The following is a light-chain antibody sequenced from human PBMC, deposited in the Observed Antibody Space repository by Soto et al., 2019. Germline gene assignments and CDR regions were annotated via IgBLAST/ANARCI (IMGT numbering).Light chain of an antibody. CDR3: QQYNSYSPAT. CDR2: KAS. V-gene: IGKV1-5*03. J-gene: IGKJ1*01. CDR1: QNINSW. Sequence: DIQMTQSPSTLSASVGDRDTITCRASQNINSWLAWYQQKPGKAPKLLIYKASSLESGVPSRFSGSGSGTEFTLTISSLQPDDFATYYCQQYNSYSPATFGQGTKVDIK.